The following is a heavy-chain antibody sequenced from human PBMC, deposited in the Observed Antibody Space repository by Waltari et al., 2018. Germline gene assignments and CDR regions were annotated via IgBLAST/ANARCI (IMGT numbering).Heavy chain of an antibody. Sequence: EVQLVESGGGLIQPGGSLRLSCAASGFIVSNNYMSWVRQAPGKGLEWVSVTKGGGNTFYSDSVKGRFTISTDDSSNTLYLQMNSLRAEDTAVYYCAKIIHSYGDYDFWGQGTLVTVSS. V-gene: IGHV3-53*01. CDR3: AKIIHSYGDYDF. CDR2: TKGGGNT. D-gene: IGHD4-17*01. J-gene: IGHJ4*02. CDR1: GFIVSNNY.